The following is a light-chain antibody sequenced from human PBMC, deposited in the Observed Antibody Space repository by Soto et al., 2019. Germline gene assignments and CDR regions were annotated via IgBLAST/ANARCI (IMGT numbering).Light chain of an antibody. CDR2: DAS. CDR3: QQCSSSPLT. CDR1: QNIENNY. J-gene: IGKJ4*01. V-gene: IGKV3-20*01. Sequence: PGERATLSCRASQNIENNYLAWYQQKPGQAPRLLIDDASSRATGVPDRFSGSGSGTDSTLTISRLEPEDFAVYFCQQCSSSPLTFGGGTKLELK.